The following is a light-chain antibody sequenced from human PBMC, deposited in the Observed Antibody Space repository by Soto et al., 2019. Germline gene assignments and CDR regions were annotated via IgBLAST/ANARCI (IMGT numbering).Light chain of an antibody. CDR2: GAS. CDR1: LSVSSNY. CDR3: QQYGSSRWT. Sequence: EIVLTQSPGTLSLSPWERATLSCRASLSVSSNYLAWYQQKPGQAPRLLIYGASSRATGIPDRFSGSGSGTDFTLTISRLEPEDFAVYYCQQYGSSRWTFGQGTKVDIK. J-gene: IGKJ1*01. V-gene: IGKV3-20*01.